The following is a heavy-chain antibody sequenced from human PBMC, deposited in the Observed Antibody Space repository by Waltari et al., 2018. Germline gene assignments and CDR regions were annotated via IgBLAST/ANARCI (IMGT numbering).Heavy chain of an antibody. V-gene: IGHV3-48*01. Sequence: EVQLVESGGGLVQPGGSLRLSCAASGFTFSSYSMNWVRQAPGKGLEWVSYISSSSSTIYYADSVKGRFTISRDNAKNSLYLQMNSLRSEDTAVYYCARDEGGNSVDHWGQGTLVTVSS. J-gene: IGHJ4*02. CDR3: ARDEGGNSVDH. D-gene: IGHD2-21*02. CDR1: GFTFSSYS. CDR2: ISSSSSTI.